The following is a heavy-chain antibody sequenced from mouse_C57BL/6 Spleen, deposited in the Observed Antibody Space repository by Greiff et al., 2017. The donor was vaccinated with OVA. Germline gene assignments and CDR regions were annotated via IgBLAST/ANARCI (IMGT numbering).Heavy chain of an antibody. V-gene: IGHV1-31*01. Sequence: EVQLVESGPELVKPGASVKISCKASGYSFTGYYMHWVKQSHGNILDWIGYIYPYNGVSSYNQKFKGKATLTVDKSSSTAYMELRSLTSEDSAVYYCARRSDYDSYYAMDYWGQGTSVTVSS. CDR1: GYSFTGYY. D-gene: IGHD2-4*01. CDR3: ARRSDYDSYYAMDY. CDR2: IYPYNGVS. J-gene: IGHJ4*01.